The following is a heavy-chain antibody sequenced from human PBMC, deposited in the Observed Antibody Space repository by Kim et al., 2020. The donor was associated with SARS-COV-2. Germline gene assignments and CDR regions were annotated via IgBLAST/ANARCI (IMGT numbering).Heavy chain of an antibody. CDR2: INTYTGNP. V-gene: IGHV7-4-1*02. CDR3: ASPVFSSREWYFQY. Sequence: ASVKVSCKASGYTFTSYAMNWVRQAPGQGLEYMGWINTYTGNPTYAQGFTGRFVFSLDTSVSTAYLQISSLQVEDTAVYYCASPVFSSREWYFQYWSQGTLVTVSS. J-gene: IGHJ1*01. D-gene: IGHD6-13*01. CDR1: GYTFTSYA.